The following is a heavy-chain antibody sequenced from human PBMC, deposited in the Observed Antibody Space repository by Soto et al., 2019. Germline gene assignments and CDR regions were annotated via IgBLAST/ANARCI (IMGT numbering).Heavy chain of an antibody. CDR3: AKDRDGYNGGWYYFDY. D-gene: IGHD5-12*01. V-gene: IGHV3-23*01. J-gene: IGHJ4*02. Sequence: ESGGGLVQPGGSLRLSCAASGFTFSSYAMSWVRQAPGKGLEWVSAISGSGGSTYYADSVKGRFTISRDNSKNTLYLQMNSLRAEDTAVYYCAKDRDGYNGGWYYFDYWGQGTLVTVSS. CDR2: ISGSGGST. CDR1: GFTFSSYA.